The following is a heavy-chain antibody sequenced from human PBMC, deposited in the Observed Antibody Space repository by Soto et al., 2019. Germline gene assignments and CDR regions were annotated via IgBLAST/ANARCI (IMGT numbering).Heavy chain of an antibody. Sequence: ASVKVSCKASGYTFTSYAMHWVRQAPGQRLEWMGWINAGNGNTKYSQKFQGRVTITRDTSASTAYMELSSLRSEDTAVYYCARDGVKIFGVVTSVDWLDPWGKGTRVTVAS. D-gene: IGHD3-3*01. J-gene: IGHJ5*02. V-gene: IGHV1-3*01. CDR3: ARDGVKIFGVVTSVDWLDP. CDR2: INAGNGNT. CDR1: GYTFTSYA.